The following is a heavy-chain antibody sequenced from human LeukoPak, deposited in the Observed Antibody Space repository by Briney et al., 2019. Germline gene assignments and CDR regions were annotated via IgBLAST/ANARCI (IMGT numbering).Heavy chain of an antibody. V-gene: IGHV3-23*01. Sequence: PGGSLRLSCAASGFTFSSYVMIWVRQAPGKGLEWVSLIGTSEDRTHYADSVKGRFTISRDNSKNTLYLQMNSLRAEDTALYYCARDLDSTGRRDTDYWGQGTLVTVSS. CDR3: ARDLDSTGRRDTDY. J-gene: IGHJ4*02. CDR2: IGTSEDRT. CDR1: GFTFSSYV. D-gene: IGHD6-19*01.